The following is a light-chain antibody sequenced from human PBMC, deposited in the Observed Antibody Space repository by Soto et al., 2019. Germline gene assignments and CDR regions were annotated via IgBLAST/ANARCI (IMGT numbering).Light chain of an antibody. Sequence: QSVLTQPPSESGAPGQRVTIYCTGSSSNIGAGYVVHWYQQLPGTAPKLLIYGNSNRPSGVPDRFSGSKSGTSASLAITGLQAEDEADYYCQSYDSSLSGWVFGGGTKLTVL. CDR2: GNS. CDR1: SSNIGAGYV. V-gene: IGLV1-40*01. J-gene: IGLJ3*02. CDR3: QSYDSSLSGWV.